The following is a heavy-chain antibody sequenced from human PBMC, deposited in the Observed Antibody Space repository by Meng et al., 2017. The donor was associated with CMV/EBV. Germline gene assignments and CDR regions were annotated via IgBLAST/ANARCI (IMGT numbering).Heavy chain of an antibody. D-gene: IGHD3-9*01. J-gene: IGHJ4*02. CDR3: ARAARYFDTGYLIVYFDY. CDR1: AGSISSGDYF. Sequence: QVQLQESGPGLVKPSQTLSLTCTVSAGSISSGDYFWSWIRQPPGKGLEWIGYIYYSGSTYYNPSLKSRVTISVDTSKNQFSLKLSSVTAADTAVYYCARAARYFDTGYLIVYFDYWGQGTLVTVSS. V-gene: IGHV4-30-4*08. CDR2: IYYSGST.